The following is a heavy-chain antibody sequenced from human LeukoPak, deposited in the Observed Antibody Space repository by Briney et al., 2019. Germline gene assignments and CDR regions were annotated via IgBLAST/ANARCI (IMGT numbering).Heavy chain of an antibody. V-gene: IGHV4-39*01. CDR1: GGSISSSSAY. CDR3: VSPRGFSYGYFDY. D-gene: IGHD5-18*01. CDR2: IYYSKNT. J-gene: IGHJ4*02. Sequence: SETLSLTCTVSGGSISSSSAYWGWVRPPPRKGLGWIGSIYYSKNTYYNPSLKSRVTISADTSKNQFSLTLGSVSATDTAVYYCVSPRGFSYGYFDYWGQGTLVTVSS.